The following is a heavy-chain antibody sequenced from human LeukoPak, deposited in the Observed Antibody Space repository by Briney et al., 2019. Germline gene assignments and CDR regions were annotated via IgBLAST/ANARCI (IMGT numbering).Heavy chain of an antibody. D-gene: IGHD6-13*01. CDR3: ARGSIAAAGTEADAFDI. Sequence: PSETLSLTCTVSGGSISSYYWSWIRQPAGKGLEWIGRIYTSGSTNYNPSLKSRVTISVDTSKNQFSLKLSSVTAADTAVYYCARGSIAAAGTEADAFDIWGQGTMVTVSS. CDR2: IYTSGST. V-gene: IGHV4-4*07. J-gene: IGHJ3*02. CDR1: GGSISSYY.